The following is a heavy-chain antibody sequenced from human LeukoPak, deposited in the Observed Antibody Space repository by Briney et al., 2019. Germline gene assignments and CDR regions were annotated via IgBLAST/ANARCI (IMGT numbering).Heavy chain of an antibody. V-gene: IGHV1-2*02. CDR2: INPNSGGT. Sequence: GASVKVSCKASGYTFTDYYLHWVRQAPGQGLQWMGWINPNSGGTNYAQKFQGRVTMTRDTSISTAYMELSRLRSDDTAVYYCARVYYYDSSEGWDFDYWGQGTLVTVSS. D-gene: IGHD3-22*01. CDR1: GYTFTDYY. CDR3: ARVYYYDSSEGWDFDY. J-gene: IGHJ4*02.